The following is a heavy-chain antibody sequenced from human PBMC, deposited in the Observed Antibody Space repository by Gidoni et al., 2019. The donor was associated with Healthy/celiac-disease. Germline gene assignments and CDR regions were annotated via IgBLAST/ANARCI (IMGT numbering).Heavy chain of an antibody. D-gene: IGHD4-4*01. Sequence: EVQLVESGGGLVQPGGSLKLSCAASGFTFSGSAMNWVRQASGKGLEWVGRIRSKANSYATAYAASVKGRFTISRDDSKTTAYLQMNSLKTEDTAVYYCTRQDYSNYSGVDYWGQGTLVTVSS. CDR1: GFTFSGSA. V-gene: IGHV3-73*02. J-gene: IGHJ4*02. CDR3: TRQDYSNYSGVDY. CDR2: IRSKANSYAT.